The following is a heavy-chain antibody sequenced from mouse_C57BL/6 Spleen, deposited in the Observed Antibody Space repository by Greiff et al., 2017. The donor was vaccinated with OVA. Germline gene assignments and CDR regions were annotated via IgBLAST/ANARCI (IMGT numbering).Heavy chain of an antibody. J-gene: IGHJ3*01. CDR1: GFSLTSYG. D-gene: IGHD1-1*01. CDR3: ARDYGSSPWFAY. Sequence: VKLMESGPGLVAPSQSLSITCTVSGFSLTSYGVHWVRQPPGKGLEWLVVIWSDGSTTYNSALKSRLSISKDNSKSQVFLKMNSLQTDDTAMYYCARDYGSSPWFAYWGQGTLVTVSA. CDR2: IWSDGST. V-gene: IGHV2-6*03.